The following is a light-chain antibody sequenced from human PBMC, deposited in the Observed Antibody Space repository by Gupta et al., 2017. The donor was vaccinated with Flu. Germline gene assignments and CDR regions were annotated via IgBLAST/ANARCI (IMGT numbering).Light chain of an antibody. Sequence: GQTARITCGGNNIGTKSVYWYQQRPGQAPVLVVYDNSDRPSGIPERFSGSNSGNTATLTISRVEAGDEADYSCQVWDSSSYHWVFGGGTKLTVL. CDR1: NIGTKS. CDR3: QVWDSSSYHWV. J-gene: IGLJ3*02. V-gene: IGLV3-21*02. CDR2: DNS.